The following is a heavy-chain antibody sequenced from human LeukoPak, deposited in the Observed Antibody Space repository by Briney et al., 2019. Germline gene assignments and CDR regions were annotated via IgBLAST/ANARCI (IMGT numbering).Heavy chain of an antibody. D-gene: IGHD2-15*01. J-gene: IGHJ3*02. Sequence: TFGDYALSWIRQPPGKGLEWIGYIYDSGSTYYNPSLKSRITISVDTSENRFSLKLSSVTATNTAVYYCARDCSGGSCYGAFDIWGQGTMVTVSS. CDR1: TFGDYA. V-gene: IGHV4-30-4*08. CDR3: ARDCSGGSCYGAFDI. CDR2: IYDSGST.